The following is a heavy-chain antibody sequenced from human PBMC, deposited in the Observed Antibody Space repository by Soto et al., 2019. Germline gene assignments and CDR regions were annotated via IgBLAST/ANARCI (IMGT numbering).Heavy chain of an antibody. Sequence: PGESLKISCKGFGYRFTSYWIGWVRQMPGKGLEWMGIINPYDSDTRYSPTFQGQVTISGDKSISTAYLQWSSLKASDTAMYYCARIYGEGYCSGGSCQKDLGYYYGMDVWGQGTTVTVSS. V-gene: IGHV5-51*01. CDR2: INPYDSDT. CDR3: ARIYGEGYCSGGSCQKDLGYYYGMDV. CDR1: GYRFTSYW. D-gene: IGHD2-15*01. J-gene: IGHJ6*02.